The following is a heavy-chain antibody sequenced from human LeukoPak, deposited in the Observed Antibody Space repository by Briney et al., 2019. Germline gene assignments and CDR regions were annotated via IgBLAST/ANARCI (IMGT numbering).Heavy chain of an antibody. CDR3: ARWAAAGTSGFDY. D-gene: IGHD6-13*01. CDR1: GYTFTSYY. V-gene: IGHV1-46*01. CDR2: INPSGGST. J-gene: IGHJ4*02. Sequence: GASVKVSCKASGYTFTSYYMHWVRHAPGQGLEWMGIINPSGGSTSFAPKFQGRVTMTRDTSTGTVYMELSSLRSEDTAVYYCARWAAAGTSGFDYWGQGTLVTVSS.